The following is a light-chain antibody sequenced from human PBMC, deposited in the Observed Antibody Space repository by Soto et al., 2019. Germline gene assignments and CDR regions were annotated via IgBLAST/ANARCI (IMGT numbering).Light chain of an antibody. CDR1: QRISTY. Sequence: EIQMTQSPSTLSGSVGDRVTITCRASQRISTYLAWYQQKPGKAPKLLIYKASNLETGVPSRFSGSGSGTEFTLTISSLQPEDFATYYCQQYNSYWTFGQGTKVDIK. V-gene: IGKV1-5*03. J-gene: IGKJ1*01. CDR2: KAS. CDR3: QQYNSYWT.